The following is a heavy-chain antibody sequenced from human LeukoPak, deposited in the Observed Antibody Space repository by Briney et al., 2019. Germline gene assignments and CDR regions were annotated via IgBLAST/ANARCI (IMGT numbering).Heavy chain of an antibody. CDR3: ARVARDYYDSSGYYYFDY. Sequence: PGGSLRLSCAASGFTFSSYGMHWVRQAPGKGLEGVAVISYDGSNKYYADSVKGRFTISRDNSKNTLYLQMNSLRAEDTAVYYCARVARDYYDSSGYYYFDYWGQGTLVTVSS. V-gene: IGHV3-30*03. J-gene: IGHJ4*02. D-gene: IGHD3-22*01. CDR2: ISYDGSNK. CDR1: GFTFSSYG.